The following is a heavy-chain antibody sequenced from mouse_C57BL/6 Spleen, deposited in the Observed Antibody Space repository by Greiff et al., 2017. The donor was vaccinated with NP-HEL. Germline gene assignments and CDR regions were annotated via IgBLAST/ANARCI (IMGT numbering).Heavy chain of an antibody. CDR1: GYAFSSYW. D-gene: IGHD2-1*01. J-gene: IGHJ1*03. CDR2: IYPGDGDT. Sequence: QVQLQQSGAELVKPGASVKISCKASGYAFSSYWMNWVKQRPGKGLEWIGQIYPGDGDTNYNGKFKGKATLTADKSSSTAYMQLRSLTSEDSAVYCCARGSLQWYCDVWGTGTTVTGSS. V-gene: IGHV1-80*01. CDR3: ARGSLQWYCDV.